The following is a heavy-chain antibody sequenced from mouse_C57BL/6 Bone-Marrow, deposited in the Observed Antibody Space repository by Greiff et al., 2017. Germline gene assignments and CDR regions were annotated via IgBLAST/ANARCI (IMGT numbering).Heavy chain of an antibody. CDR2: IHPNSGST. CDR1: GYTFTSYW. CDR3: ERYAYGNYGAWFAY. J-gene: IGHJ3*01. V-gene: IGHV1-64*01. D-gene: IGHD2-1*01. Sequence: QVQLQQPGAELVKPGASVKLSCKASGYTFTSYWMHWVKQRPGQGLEWIGMIHPNSGSTNYNEKFKSKATLTVDKSSSTAYMQLSSLTSEDSAVYYCERYAYGNYGAWFAYWGQGTLVTVSA.